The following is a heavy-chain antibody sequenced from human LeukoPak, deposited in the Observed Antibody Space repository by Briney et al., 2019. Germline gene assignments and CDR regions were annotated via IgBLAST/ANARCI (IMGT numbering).Heavy chain of an antibody. CDR2: ISGSGGST. CDR3: VEYYDSSVPFDY. J-gene: IGHJ4*02. V-gene: IGHV3-23*01. D-gene: IGHD3-22*01. CDR1: GFTFSSYA. Sequence: PGGSLRLSCAASGFTFSSYAMSWVRQAPGKGLKWVSAISGSGGSTYYADSVKGRFTISRDNSKNTLYLQMNSLRAEDTAVYYCVEYYDSSVPFDYWGQGTLVTVSS.